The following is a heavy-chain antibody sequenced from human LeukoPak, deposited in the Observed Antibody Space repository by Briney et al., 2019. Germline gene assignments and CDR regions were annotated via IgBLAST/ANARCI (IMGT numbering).Heavy chain of an antibody. D-gene: IGHD5-12*01. CDR2: IWYDGSNK. V-gene: IGHV3-33*01. CDR3: AREMGLNIVATFGY. J-gene: IGHJ4*02. Sequence: GGSLRLSCAASGFTFSSYGMHWVRQAPGKGLEWVALIWYDGSNKYYADSVKGRLTISRDNSKNTLYLQMNSLRAEDTAVYYCAREMGLNIVATFGYWGQGTLVTVSS. CDR1: GFTFSSYG.